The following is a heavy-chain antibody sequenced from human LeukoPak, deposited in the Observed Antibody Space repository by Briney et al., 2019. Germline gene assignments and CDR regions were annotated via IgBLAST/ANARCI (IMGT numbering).Heavy chain of an antibody. D-gene: IGHD3-9*01. V-gene: IGHV3-53*01. CDR1: GFTVSSNY. Sequence: GGSLRLSCAASGFTVSSNYMSWVRQAPGKGLEWASVIYSGGSTYYADSVKGRFTISRDNSKNTLYLQMNSLRAEDTAVYYCARRVGLTGFPAWGQGTLVTVSS. J-gene: IGHJ5*02. CDR2: IYSGGST. CDR3: ARRVGLTGFPA.